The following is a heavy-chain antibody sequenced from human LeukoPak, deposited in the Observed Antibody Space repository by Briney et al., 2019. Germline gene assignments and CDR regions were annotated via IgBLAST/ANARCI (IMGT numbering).Heavy chain of an antibody. CDR3: ARRNSGSYYAVAFDI. J-gene: IGHJ3*02. D-gene: IGHD1-26*01. V-gene: IGHV5-51*01. CDR1: GYSFTSYW. CDR2: IYPGDSDT. Sequence: GESLKISCKGSGYSFTSYWIGWVRQMPGKGLEWMGIIYPGDSDTRYSPSFQGQVTISADKSISTAYLQWSSLKASDPAMYYCARRNSGSYYAVAFDIWGQGTMVTVSS.